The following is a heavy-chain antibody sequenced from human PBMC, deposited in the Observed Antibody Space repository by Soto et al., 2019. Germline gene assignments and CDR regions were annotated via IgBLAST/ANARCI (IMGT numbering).Heavy chain of an antibody. CDR3: ARACSSNSCYDVFDY. D-gene: IGHD2-2*01. Sequence: QVQLQESGPGLLKPSETLSLTCTVSGGSISSYYWSWIRQPAGKGLEWIGRIYTSGSTNYNPSLKSRATMSVDTSKNQCSLKLSAVTAADTAVYYCARACSSNSCYDVFDYWGQGTLVTVSS. V-gene: IGHV4-4*07. CDR1: GGSISSYY. J-gene: IGHJ4*02. CDR2: IYTSGST.